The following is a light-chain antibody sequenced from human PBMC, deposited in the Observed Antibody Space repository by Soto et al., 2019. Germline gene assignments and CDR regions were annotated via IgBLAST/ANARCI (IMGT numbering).Light chain of an antibody. Sequence: DIQMTQSPSSLSASVGDRVTITCRASQSISDSLNWYQHKPGTAPKLLIYAASSLQSGVPSRFSGGGSGTGFTLTISSLQPEDFVTYFCQQSFSFPATFGGGTKVEIK. CDR3: QQSFSFPAT. CDR2: AAS. V-gene: IGKV1-39*01. CDR1: QSISDS. J-gene: IGKJ4*01.